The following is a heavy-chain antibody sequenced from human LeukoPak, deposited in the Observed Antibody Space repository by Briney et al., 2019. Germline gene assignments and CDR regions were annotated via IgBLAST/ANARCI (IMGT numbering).Heavy chain of an antibody. D-gene: IGHD5-12*01. CDR3: VRGFLVYSGYDTYYFDY. CDR2: IAYDGNNI. CDR1: GFTFSSYG. J-gene: IGHJ4*02. Sequence: GGSLRLSCAASGFTFSSYGMHWVRQAPGKGLEWVAVIAYDGNNIYYADSVKGRFTISRDNSKNTLYLQLNSLRTEDTAVYYCVRGFLVYSGYDTYYFDYWGQGTLVTVSS. V-gene: IGHV3-30*03.